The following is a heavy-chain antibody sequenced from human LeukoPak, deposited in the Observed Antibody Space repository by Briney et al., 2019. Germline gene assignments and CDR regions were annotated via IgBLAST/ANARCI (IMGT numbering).Heavy chain of an antibody. CDR2: IYWNDDK. CDR3: AHRPPAAARPMRAFDI. J-gene: IGHJ3*02. V-gene: IGHV2-5*01. Sequence: ESGPTLVNPTQTLTLTCTFSGFSLSTSGVGVGWIRQPSGKALEWLALIYWNDDKRYSPSLKSRLTITKDTSKNQVVLTMTNMDPVDTATYYCAHRPPAAARPMRAFDIWGQGTMVTVSS. CDR1: GFSLSTSGVG. D-gene: IGHD6-6*01.